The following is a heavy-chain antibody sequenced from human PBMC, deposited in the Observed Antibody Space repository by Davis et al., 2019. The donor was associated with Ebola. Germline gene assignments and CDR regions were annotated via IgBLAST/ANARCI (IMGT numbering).Heavy chain of an antibody. J-gene: IGHJ6*02. V-gene: IGHV3-23*01. D-gene: IGHD1-14*01. CDR1: GFTFSSYA. Sequence: GGSLRLSCAASGFTFSSYAMSWVRQAPGKGLEWVSAISGSGGSTYYADSVKGRFTISRDNSKNTLYLQMNSLRAEDTAVYYCARGGETVTGTASHGMDVWGQGTTVTVSS. CDR3: ARGGETVTGTASHGMDV. CDR2: ISGSGGST.